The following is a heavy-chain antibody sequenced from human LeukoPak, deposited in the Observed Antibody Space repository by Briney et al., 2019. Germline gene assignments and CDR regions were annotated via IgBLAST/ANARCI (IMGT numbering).Heavy chain of an antibody. D-gene: IGHD1-7*01. Sequence: ASVKVSCKVSGHSLTALSMHWVRQAPGKGLEWMGGIDPEDGETISAQKFRGRVTMTEGTSTDTAYMELSSLRSEDTAVYYCATVAGTTWDENWFDPWGQGTLVTVSS. CDR2: IDPEDGET. CDR3: ATVAGTTWDENWFDP. J-gene: IGHJ5*02. CDR1: GHSLTALS. V-gene: IGHV1-24*01.